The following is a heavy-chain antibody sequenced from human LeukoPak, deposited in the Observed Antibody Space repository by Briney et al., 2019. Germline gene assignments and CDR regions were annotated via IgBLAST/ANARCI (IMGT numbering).Heavy chain of an antibody. Sequence: GGSLRLSCAASGCTFSSYAMSWVRQAPGKGLEWVSAISGSGGSTYYADSVTGRFTISRDNSKNTLYLQMNSLRAEDTAVYYCAKVSYDFWSGYSPNFDYWGQGTLVTVSS. V-gene: IGHV3-23*01. CDR1: GCTFSSYA. D-gene: IGHD3-3*01. J-gene: IGHJ4*02. CDR2: ISGSGGST. CDR3: AKVSYDFWSGYSPNFDY.